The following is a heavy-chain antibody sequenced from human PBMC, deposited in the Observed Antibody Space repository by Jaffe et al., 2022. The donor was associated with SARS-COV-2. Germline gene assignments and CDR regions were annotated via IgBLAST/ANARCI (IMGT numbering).Heavy chain of an antibody. CDR2: MNPNSGNT. V-gene: IGHV1-8*01. Sequence: QVQLVQSGAEVKKPGASVKVSCKASGYTFTSYDINWVRQATGQGLEWMGWMNPNSGNTGYAQKFQGRVTMTRNTSISTAYMELSSLRSEDTAVYYCASSRAYYDFWSGFEPQAKYGMDVWGQGTTVTVSS. J-gene: IGHJ6*02. D-gene: IGHD3-3*01. CDR1: GYTFTSYD. CDR3: ASSRAYYDFWSGFEPQAKYGMDV.